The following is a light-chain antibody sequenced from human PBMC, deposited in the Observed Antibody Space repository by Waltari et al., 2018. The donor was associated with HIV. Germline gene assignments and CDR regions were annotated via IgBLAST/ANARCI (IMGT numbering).Light chain of an antibody. J-gene: IGLJ2*01. CDR3: SSYAGSNNLV. V-gene: IGLV2-8*01. CDR2: EVS. CDR1: SSAVGGYNY. Sequence: QSALTQPPSASGSPGQSVTISCTATSSAVGGYNYVSWYQQHPGKAPKPMIYEVSKRPSGVPDRFSGSKSGNTASLTVSGLQAEDEADYYCSSYAGSNNLVFGGGTKLTVL.